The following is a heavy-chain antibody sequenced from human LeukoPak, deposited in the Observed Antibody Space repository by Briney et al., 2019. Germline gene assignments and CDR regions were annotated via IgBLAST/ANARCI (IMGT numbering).Heavy chain of an antibody. CDR3: ANNWNLDY. V-gene: IGHV3-23*01. CDR2: ISGGGGST. Sequence: GGSLRLSCAASGFTFSSYAMSWVRQAPGKGLEWVSVISGGGGSTYYADSVKGRFTISRDTSKNTLYLQMSSLRAEDTAVYYCANNWNLDYWGQGTLVTVSS. D-gene: IGHD1-1*01. J-gene: IGHJ4*02. CDR1: GFTFSSYA.